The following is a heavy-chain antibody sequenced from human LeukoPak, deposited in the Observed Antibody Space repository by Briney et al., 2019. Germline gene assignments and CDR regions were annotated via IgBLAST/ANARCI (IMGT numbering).Heavy chain of an antibody. J-gene: IGHJ6*03. CDR2: INHSGST. CDR3: ARGGSIAAPYYYYYYYMDV. CDR1: GGSFSGYY. V-gene: IGHV4-34*01. D-gene: IGHD6-6*01. Sequence: SETLSLTCAVYGGSFSGYYWSWIRQPPGKGLEWIGEINHSGSTNYNPSLKSRVTISVDTSKNQFSLKLSSVTAADTAVYYCARGGSIAAPYYYYYYYMDVWGKGTTVTVSS.